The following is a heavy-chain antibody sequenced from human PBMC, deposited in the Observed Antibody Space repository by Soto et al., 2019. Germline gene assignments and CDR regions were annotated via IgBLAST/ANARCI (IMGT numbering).Heavy chain of an antibody. D-gene: IGHD6-13*01. Sequence: QVQLVQSGAEVKKPGASVKVSCKTSGYTFISYGITWVRQAPGQGLEWMGRLSAYNGDTDYAQSVQGRLTMTTDTSTSTAYMELRSLRSDDTAVYYCARGASSLPGFYWGQGTLVTVSS. V-gene: IGHV1-18*01. CDR1: GYTFISYG. CDR2: LSAYNGDT. J-gene: IGHJ4*02. CDR3: ARGASSLPGFY.